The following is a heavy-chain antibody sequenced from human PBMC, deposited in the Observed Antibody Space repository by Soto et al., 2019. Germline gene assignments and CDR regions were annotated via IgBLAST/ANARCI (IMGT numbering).Heavy chain of an antibody. CDR3: ARDEGDTAMAQRSFDY. CDR2: INSDGSST. D-gene: IGHD5-18*01. CDR1: GFPFISYW. V-gene: IGHV3-74*01. Sequence: AGGSQRHSCASSGFPFISYWMRWVRQAPGKGLVWVSRINSDGSSTSYADSVKGRFTISRDNSKNTLYLQMNSLRAEDTAVYYCARDEGDTAMAQRSFDYWGQGTLVTVSS. J-gene: IGHJ4*02.